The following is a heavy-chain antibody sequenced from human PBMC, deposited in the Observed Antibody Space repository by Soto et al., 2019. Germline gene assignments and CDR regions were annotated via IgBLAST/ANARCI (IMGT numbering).Heavy chain of an antibody. J-gene: IGHJ6*02. V-gene: IGHV3-66*01. Sequence: VQLVESGGGLVQPGGSLRLSCAASGFTVSSNYMSWVRQAPGKGLEWVSVIYSGGSTYYADSVKGRFTISRDNSNNTLYLQMNSLRAEDTAVYYCARDFTYGSGSYLYYYGMDVWGQGTTVTVSS. D-gene: IGHD3-10*01. CDR1: GFTVSSNY. CDR2: IYSGGST. CDR3: ARDFTYGSGSYLYYYGMDV.